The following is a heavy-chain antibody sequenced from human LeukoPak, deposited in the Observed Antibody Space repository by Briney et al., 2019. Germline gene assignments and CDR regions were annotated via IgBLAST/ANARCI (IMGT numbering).Heavy chain of an antibody. D-gene: IGHD2-2*01. J-gene: IGHJ6*02. Sequence: ASVKVSCKASGYTFTGYYMHWVRRAPGQGLEWMGWINPNSGGTNYAQKFQGRVTMTRDTSISTAYMELSRLRSDDTAVYYCARECRSTSCYGGGPYYYYYGMDVWGQGTTVTVSS. CDR2: INPNSGGT. CDR1: GYTFTGYY. CDR3: ARECRSTSCYGGGPYYYYYGMDV. V-gene: IGHV1-2*02.